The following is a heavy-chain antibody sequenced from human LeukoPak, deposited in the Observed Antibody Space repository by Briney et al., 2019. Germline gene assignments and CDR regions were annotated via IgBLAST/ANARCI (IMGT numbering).Heavy chain of an antibody. J-gene: IGHJ4*02. Sequence: GGSLRLSCAASGFTFSSYGMHWVRQAPGKGLEWVAVISYDGSNKYYADSVKGRFTISRDNSKNTLYLQMNSLRAEDTAVYYCAKAMWESGDYYFDYWGQGTLVTVPS. CDR1: GFTFSSYG. CDR2: ISYDGSNK. CDR3: AKAMWESGDYYFDY. V-gene: IGHV3-30*18. D-gene: IGHD1-26*01.